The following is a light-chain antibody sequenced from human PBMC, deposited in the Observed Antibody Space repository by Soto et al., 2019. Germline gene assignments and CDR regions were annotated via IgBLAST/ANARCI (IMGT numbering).Light chain of an antibody. Sequence: DIPMTQSPSTLSASVGDRVTITCRASQSISSWLAWYQQKPGKAPNLLIFKASSLESGVSSRFSGSGSGTEFTLTISTLQPDDFATYYCQQFNNYPWTFGQGTRVEI. V-gene: IGKV1-5*03. CDR1: QSISSW. CDR3: QQFNNYPWT. J-gene: IGKJ1*01. CDR2: KAS.